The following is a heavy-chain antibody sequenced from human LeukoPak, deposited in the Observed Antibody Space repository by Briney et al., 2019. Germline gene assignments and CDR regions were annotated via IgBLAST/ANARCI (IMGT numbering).Heavy chain of an antibody. CDR2: ISRSGAMI. V-gene: IGHV3-11*01. Sequence: GGSLRLPCVASGITFSDYYMSWIRQAPGKGLEWVSYISRSGAMIYYADSVKGRFTISRDNAKNSTYLQMDSLRAEDTAVYYCARVGGHSVPARETASRYVDVWGKGTSVTVSS. J-gene: IGHJ6*03. CDR1: GITFSDYY. D-gene: IGHD5/OR15-5a*01. CDR3: ARVGGHSVPARETASRYVDV.